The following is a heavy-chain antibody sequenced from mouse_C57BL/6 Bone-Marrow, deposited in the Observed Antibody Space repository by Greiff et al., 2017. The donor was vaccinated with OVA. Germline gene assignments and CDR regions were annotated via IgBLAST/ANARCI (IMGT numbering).Heavy chain of an antibody. J-gene: IGHJ4*01. V-gene: IGHV2-2*01. CDR2: IWSGGST. Sequence: VQLQESGPGLVQPSQSLSITCTVSGFSLTSYGVHWVRQSPGKGLEWLGVIWSGGSTDCNAAFISRLSISKDNSKSQVFFKMNSLQADDTAIYYCARKRFYAMDYWGQGTSVTVSS. CDR3: ARKRFYAMDY. CDR1: GFSLTSYG.